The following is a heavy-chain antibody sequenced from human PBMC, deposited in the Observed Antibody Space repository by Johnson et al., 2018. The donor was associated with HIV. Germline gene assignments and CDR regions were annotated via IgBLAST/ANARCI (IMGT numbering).Heavy chain of an antibody. J-gene: IGHJ3*01. CDR1: GFTFRDYG. CDR2: IQYDGSNK. V-gene: IGHV3-30*02. D-gene: IGHD2-15*01. CDR3: ARAKDAAYPYDAFDV. Sequence: VQLVESGGGVVQPRGSLRLSCAASGFTFRDYGMHWVRQAPGKGLEWVAFIQYDGSNKYYADSVKGRFTISRDNSKNTLYLQMDSLRAEDTAMYYCARAKDAAYPYDAFDVWGHGTMVIVSA.